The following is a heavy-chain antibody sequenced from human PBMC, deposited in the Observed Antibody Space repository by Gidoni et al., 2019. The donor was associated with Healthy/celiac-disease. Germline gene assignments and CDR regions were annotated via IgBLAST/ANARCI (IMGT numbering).Heavy chain of an antibody. CDR1: GFTFSSYS. Sequence: EVQLVESGGGLVKPGGSLRLSWAASGFTFSSYSMNGVRQAPGKGLEWVSSISSSSSYIYYADSVKGRFTISRDNAKNSLYLQMNSLRAEDTAVYYCARAGPPLLDYGDYVWFDPWGQGTLVTVSS. D-gene: IGHD4-17*01. CDR3: ARAGPPLLDYGDYVWFDP. CDR2: ISSSSSYI. J-gene: IGHJ5*02. V-gene: IGHV3-21*01.